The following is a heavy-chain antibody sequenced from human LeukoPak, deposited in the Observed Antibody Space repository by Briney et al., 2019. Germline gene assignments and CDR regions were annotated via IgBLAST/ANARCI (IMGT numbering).Heavy chain of an antibody. V-gene: IGHV1-18*01. J-gene: IGHJ6*02. D-gene: IGHD6-13*01. CDR1: GYTFTSYG. Sequence: GASVKVSCKASGYTFTSYGISWVRQAPGQGLEWMGWINTYNGDTNYIQKFQGRVTVTTDTSTTTAYMELRSLRSDDTAVYYCAKAASSSWPSYYYGMDVWGQGTTVTVSS. CDR2: INTYNGDT. CDR3: AKAASSSWPSYYYGMDV.